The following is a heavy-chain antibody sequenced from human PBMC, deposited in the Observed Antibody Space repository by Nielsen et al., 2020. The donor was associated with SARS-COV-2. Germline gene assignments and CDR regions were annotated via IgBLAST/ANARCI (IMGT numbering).Heavy chain of an antibody. V-gene: IGHV3-30-3*01. CDR3: ARAVVKDWYFDL. CDR1: GFTFSSYA. Sequence: GESLKISCAASGFTFSSYAMHWVRQAPGKGLEWVAVISYDGSNKYYADSVKGRFTISRDNSKNTLYLQMNSLRAEDTAVYYCARAVVKDWYFDLWGRGTLVTVSS. D-gene: IGHD2-21*01. J-gene: IGHJ2*01. CDR2: ISYDGSNK.